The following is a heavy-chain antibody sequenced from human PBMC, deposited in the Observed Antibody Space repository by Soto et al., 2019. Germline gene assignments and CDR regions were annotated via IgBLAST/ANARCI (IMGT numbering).Heavy chain of an antibody. Sequence: GGSLRLSCAASGFTFSSYSMNWVRQAPGKGLEWLAAVTHGGSFNPYADSVKGRFSISRDNSRKTLYLQMNGLRPEDTAVYYCVKDRSDTWSFDYWGQGTLVTVSS. CDR3: VKDRSDTWSFDY. J-gene: IGHJ4*02. D-gene: IGHD2-8*02. CDR1: GFTFSSYS. V-gene: IGHV3-21*01. CDR2: VTHGGSFN.